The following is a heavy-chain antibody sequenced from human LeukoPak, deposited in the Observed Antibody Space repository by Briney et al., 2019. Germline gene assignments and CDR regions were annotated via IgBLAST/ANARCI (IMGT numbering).Heavy chain of an antibody. CDR2: INPNSGGT. CDR1: GFTFGSYG. V-gene: IGHV1-2*02. J-gene: IGHJ4*02. CDR3: ARDTELAVSGTFALHPKFDY. Sequence: GGSLRLSCATSGFTFGSYGMHWVRQAPGQGLEWMGWINPNSGGTNYAQRFQGRVTMTRDTSISTAYMELSRLRSDDTAVYYCARDTELAVSGTFALHPKFDYWGQGTLVTVSS. D-gene: IGHD6-19*01.